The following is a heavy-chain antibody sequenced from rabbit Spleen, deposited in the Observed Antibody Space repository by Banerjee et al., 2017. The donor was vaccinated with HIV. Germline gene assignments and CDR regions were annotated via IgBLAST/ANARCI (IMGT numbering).Heavy chain of an antibody. CDR2: IDTGSRDFT. J-gene: IGHJ3*01. Sequence: LVEYGGDLVQPGASLTLTCTASGFDFSNYNFMCWVRQAPEKGLEWIACIDTGSRDFTYYASWAKGRFTISKTSSTTVTLQMTSLTVADTATYFCARDTGSSFSTYGMDLWGQGTLVTVS. V-gene: IGHV1S40*01. CDR1: GFDFSNYNF. CDR3: ARDTGSSFSTYGMDL. D-gene: IGHD8-1*01.